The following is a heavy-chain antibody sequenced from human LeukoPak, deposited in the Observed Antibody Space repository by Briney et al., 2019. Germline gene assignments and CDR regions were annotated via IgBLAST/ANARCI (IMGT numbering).Heavy chain of an antibody. Sequence: SETLSLTCTVSGGSISSSSYYWGWIRQPPGKGLEWIGSIYYSGSTNYNPSLKSRVTISVDTSKNQFSLKLSSVTAADTAVYYCARGKYSLDYWGQGTLVTVSS. V-gene: IGHV4-39*07. D-gene: IGHD5-18*01. CDR3: ARGKYSLDY. CDR2: IYYSGST. J-gene: IGHJ4*02. CDR1: GGSISSSSYY.